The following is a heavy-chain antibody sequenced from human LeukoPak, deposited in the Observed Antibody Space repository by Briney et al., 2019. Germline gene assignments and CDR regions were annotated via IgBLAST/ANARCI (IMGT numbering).Heavy chain of an antibody. V-gene: IGHV3-30*04. J-gene: IGHJ3*02. CDR2: ISYDGSNK. CDR3: ARGCAGSCHFKAFDI. CDR1: GFTFSSYA. D-gene: IGHD2-15*01. Sequence: GGSLRLSCAASGFTFSSYAMHWVRQAPGKGLEWVAVISYDGSNKYYADSVKGRFTISRDNSKNTLYLQMNSLRAEDTAVYYCARGCAGSCHFKAFDIWGQGTMVTVSS.